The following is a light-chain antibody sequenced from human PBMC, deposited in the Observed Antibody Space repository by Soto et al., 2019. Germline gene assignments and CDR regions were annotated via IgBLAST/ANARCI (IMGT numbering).Light chain of an antibody. V-gene: IGKV1-5*03. CDR1: QSIFSW. Sequence: DIEMTQSPSTLSASVGDRVTITCRASQSIFSWLVWYQQKPGKAPKVLIYKASSLESGVPSRFSGSESGTEFTLTISSLQPDDFASYYCQHYNSYPLTFGGGTEVDIK. J-gene: IGKJ4*01. CDR3: QHYNSYPLT. CDR2: KAS.